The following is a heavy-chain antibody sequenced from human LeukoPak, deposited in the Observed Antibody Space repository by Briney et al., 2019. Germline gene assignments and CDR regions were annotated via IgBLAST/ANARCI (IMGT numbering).Heavy chain of an antibody. CDR2: INHSGST. D-gene: IGHD3-22*01. Sequence: PSETLSLTCAVYGGSFSGYYWSWIRQPPGKGLEWIGEINHSGSTNYNPSLKSRVTISVDTSKNQFSLKLSSVTAADTAVYYCARGSSDQYYYDSSGYPYYYYMDVWGKGITVTVSS. J-gene: IGHJ6*03. V-gene: IGHV4-34*01. CDR1: GGSFSGYY. CDR3: ARGSSDQYYYDSSGYPYYYYMDV.